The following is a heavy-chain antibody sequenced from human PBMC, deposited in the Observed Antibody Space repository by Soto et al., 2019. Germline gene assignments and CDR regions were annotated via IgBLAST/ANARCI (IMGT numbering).Heavy chain of an antibody. V-gene: IGHV3-7*03. Sequence: EVQLVESGGGLVQPGGSLRLSCAASEFTFSNFWMSWVRQAPGKGLEWVANIKEDGSEKYYVAAVKGRFTISRDSANNSLYLQMDSLRAADTAVEYWARLRNGGFCDYWGQGYMVTFST. CDR3: ARLRNGGFCDY. CDR2: IKEDGSEK. J-gene: IGHJ4*02. D-gene: IGHD2-8*01. CDR1: EFTFSNFW.